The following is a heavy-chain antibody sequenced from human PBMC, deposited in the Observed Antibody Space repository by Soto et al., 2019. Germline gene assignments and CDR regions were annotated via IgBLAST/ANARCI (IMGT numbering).Heavy chain of an antibody. CDR1: GGTFSSYA. J-gene: IGHJ4*02. V-gene: IGHV1-69*13. CDR3: VKDLAAAGTVSRYFDY. Sequence: ASVKVSCKASGGTFSSYAISWVRQAPGQGLEWMGGIIPIFGTANYAQKFQGRVTITAGESTSTAYMELSSLRSEDTAVYYCVKDLAAAGTVSRYFDYWGQGTLVTVSS. D-gene: IGHD6-13*01. CDR2: IIPIFGTA.